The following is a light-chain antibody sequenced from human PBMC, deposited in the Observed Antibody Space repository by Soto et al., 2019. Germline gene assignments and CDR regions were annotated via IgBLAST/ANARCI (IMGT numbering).Light chain of an antibody. J-gene: IGKJ4*01. V-gene: IGKV1-6*01. CDR3: QQLRMYPST. CDR1: QDIAID. CDR2: AAS. Sequence: AIQLTQSPSSLSASVGDTVTITCRASQDIAIDLGWYQQKPGEAPKLLIYAASSLYGGVPSRFSGSGSGTDFALTITSLQAEDFATYYCQQLRMYPSTFGGGTKVEIK.